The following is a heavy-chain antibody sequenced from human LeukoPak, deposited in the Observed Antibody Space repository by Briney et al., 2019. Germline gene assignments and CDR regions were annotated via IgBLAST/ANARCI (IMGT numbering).Heavy chain of an antibody. CDR1: GGSISSYY. CDR3: ARVGDSSSWTPNYYYGMDV. CDR2: IYYSGST. D-gene: IGHD6-13*01. Sequence: PSETLSPTCTVSGGSISSYYWSWIRQPPGKGLEWIGYIYYSGSTNYNPSLKSRVTISVDTSKNQFSLKLSSVTAADTAVYYCARVGDSSSWTPNYYYGMDVWGQGTTVTVSS. J-gene: IGHJ6*02. V-gene: IGHV4-59*01.